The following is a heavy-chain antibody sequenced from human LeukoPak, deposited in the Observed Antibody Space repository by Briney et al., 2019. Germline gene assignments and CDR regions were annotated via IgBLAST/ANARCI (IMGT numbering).Heavy chain of an antibody. V-gene: IGHV3-21*01. CDR1: GFTFSSYS. D-gene: IGHD6-19*01. CDR3: ARDRGEWLGYFDY. Sequence: GGSLRLSCAASGFTFSSYSMNWVRQAPGKGLEWVSPISSSSSYIYYADSVKGRFTISRDNAKNSLYLQMNSLRAEDTAVYYCARDRGEWLGYFDYWGQGTLVTVSS. CDR2: ISSSSSYI. J-gene: IGHJ4*02.